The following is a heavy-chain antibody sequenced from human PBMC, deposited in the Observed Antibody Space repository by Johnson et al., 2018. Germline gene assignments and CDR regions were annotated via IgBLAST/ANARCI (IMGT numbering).Heavy chain of an antibody. Sequence: QVQLVESGGGLVKPGGSLRLSCEGPGLTFRNYYMTWIRQAPGKGLEWVSSVSQSGSTSYSADSVKGRFTISRDNAKNLLNLQMNSLRAEDTAVYYCAKDGSFLDVWGKGITVTVSS. J-gene: IGHJ6*03. CDR3: AKDGSFLDV. CDR2: VSQSGSTS. D-gene: IGHD6-25*01. CDR1: GLTFRNYY. V-gene: IGHV3-11*04.